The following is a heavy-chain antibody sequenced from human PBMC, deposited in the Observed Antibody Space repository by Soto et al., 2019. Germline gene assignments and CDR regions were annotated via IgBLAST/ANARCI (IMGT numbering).Heavy chain of an antibody. D-gene: IGHD6-6*01. CDR2: ISPAGTNQ. V-gene: IGHV3-30-3*01. CDR3: ARENSRISPRLFQH. J-gene: IGHJ1*01. CDR1: GFIFSGYA. Sequence: LRLSCVASGFIFSGYAMHWARQAPGKGLEWVALISPAGTNQYYADSAKGRFTISRDNSKNTLYLQMNSLRPEDTGLYYCARENSRISPRLFQHWGHGTLVTVSS.